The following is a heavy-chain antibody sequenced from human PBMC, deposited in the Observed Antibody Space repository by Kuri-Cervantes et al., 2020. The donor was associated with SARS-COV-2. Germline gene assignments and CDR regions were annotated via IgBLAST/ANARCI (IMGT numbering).Heavy chain of an antibody. V-gene: IGHV1-2*02. Sequence: ASVKVSCKASGYTFTGYYMHWVRQAPGQGLERMGWINSNSGGTNYAQKFQGRVTMTRDTSISTAYMELSRLRSDDTAVYYCARDLAWGGYYMDVWGKGTTVTVSS. CDR1: GYTFTGYY. CDR2: INSNSGGT. J-gene: IGHJ6*03. CDR3: ARDLAWGGYYMDV. D-gene: IGHD7-27*01.